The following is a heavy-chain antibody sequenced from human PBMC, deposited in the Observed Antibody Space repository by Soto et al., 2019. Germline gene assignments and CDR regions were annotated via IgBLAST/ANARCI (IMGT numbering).Heavy chain of an antibody. Sequence: ASVKVSCKASGGTFSSYAISWVRQAPGQGLEWMGGIIPIFGTANYAQKFQGRVTITADESTSTAYMELSSLRSEDTAVYYCASQVLHYYYGMDVWGQGTTVTVSS. CDR2: IIPIFGTA. J-gene: IGHJ6*02. CDR1: GGTFSSYA. CDR3: ASQVLHYYYGMDV. D-gene: IGHD2-8*02. V-gene: IGHV1-69*13.